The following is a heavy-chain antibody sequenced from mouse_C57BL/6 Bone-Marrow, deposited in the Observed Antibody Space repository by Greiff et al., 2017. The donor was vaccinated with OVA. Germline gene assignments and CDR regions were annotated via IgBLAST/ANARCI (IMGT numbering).Heavy chain of an antibody. CDR1: GFTFSDFY. CDR3: ARDGNYGFAY. Sequence: EVKLMESGGGLVQSGRSLRLTCATSGFTFSDFYMEWVRQAPGKGLEWIAASRNKANDYTTEYSASVKGRFIVSRDTSQSILYLQMNALRAEDTAMYYCARDGNYGFAYWGQGTLVTVSA. D-gene: IGHD2-1*01. CDR2: SRNKANDYTT. V-gene: IGHV7-1*01. J-gene: IGHJ3*01.